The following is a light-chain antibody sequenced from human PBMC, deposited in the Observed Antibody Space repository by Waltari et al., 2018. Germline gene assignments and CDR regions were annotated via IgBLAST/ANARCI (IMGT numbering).Light chain of an antibody. V-gene: IGLV3-21*04. CDR1: NIGSYR. CDR2: YDS. CDR3: HVWHPDMDPGV. Sequence: SYALTQPPSVSVAPGTTARITCGGDNIGSYRVPWYQQKPGQPPVLVIFYDSDRPSGIPERFSGSNSGNTATLTISSVEAGDEAKYYCHVWHPDMDPGVFGPGTEV. J-gene: IGLJ1*01.